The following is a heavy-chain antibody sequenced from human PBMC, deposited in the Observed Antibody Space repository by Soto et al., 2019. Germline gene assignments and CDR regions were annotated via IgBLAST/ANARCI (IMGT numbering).Heavy chain of an antibody. J-gene: IGHJ4*02. CDR1: GGSFSGYY. CDR2: INHSGST. Sequence: QVQLQQWGAGLLKPSETLSLTCAVYGGSFSGYYWSWIRKPPGKGLEWIGEINHSGSTNYNPSLNSRVTISVATSKNQFSLKLSSVTAADTAVYYCARGMARFDYWGQGTLVTVSS. D-gene: IGHD5-12*01. V-gene: IGHV4-34*01. CDR3: ARGMARFDY.